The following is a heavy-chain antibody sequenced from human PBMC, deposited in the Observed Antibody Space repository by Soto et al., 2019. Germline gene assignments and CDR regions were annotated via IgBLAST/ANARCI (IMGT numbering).Heavy chain of an antibody. J-gene: IGHJ4*02. CDR2: IKQDGSEK. D-gene: IGHD2-15*01. V-gene: IGHV3-7*03. CDR3: ARDAELLLIEPLDY. Sequence: GGSLRLSCAASGFTFSSYWMNWVRQAPGKGLEWVANIKQDGSEKNYVDSVKGRFTISRDNAKNSLYLQMNSLRSDDTAVYYCARDAELLLIEPLDYWGQGTLVTVSS. CDR1: GFTFSSYW.